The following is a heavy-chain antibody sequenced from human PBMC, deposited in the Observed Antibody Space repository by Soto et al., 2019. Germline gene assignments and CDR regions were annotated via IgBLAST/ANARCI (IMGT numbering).Heavy chain of an antibody. Sequence: QVQLQESDAGLVKASQTLSLTCTVSGGSVSSGAYYWTWIRQRPGKGLEWSGYIYYSGSTYYSPSLKSRISIALDTSMNQFSLRLSSVTAADTAMYYCARARLRAVYAFDIWGQGTMVTVSS. D-gene: IGHD5-12*01. CDR2: IYYSGST. CDR3: ARARLRAVYAFDI. J-gene: IGHJ3*02. CDR1: GGSVSSGAYY. V-gene: IGHV4-31*03.